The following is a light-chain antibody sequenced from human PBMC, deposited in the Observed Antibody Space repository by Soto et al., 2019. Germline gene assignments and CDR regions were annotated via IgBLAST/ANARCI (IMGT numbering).Light chain of an antibody. V-gene: IGLV4-69*01. J-gene: IGLJ1*01. CDR1: SGHSSYA. CDR2: VNSDGSH. Sequence: QLVLTQSPSASASLGASVKLTCTLSSGHSSYAIAWHQQQPEKGPRYLMKVNSDGSHSKGDRIPDRFPGSSSGAERYLTSSSLQSEDEADYYCQPWGTGTQGVFGTGRKVALL. CDR3: QPWGTGTQGV.